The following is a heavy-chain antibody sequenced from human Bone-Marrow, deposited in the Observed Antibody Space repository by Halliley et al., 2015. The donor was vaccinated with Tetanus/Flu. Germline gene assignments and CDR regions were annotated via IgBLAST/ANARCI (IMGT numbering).Heavy chain of an antibody. Sequence: WVGRIKRETDGGTTDYAASVEGRFSISRDDPENRLYLQMTRLKTEDTGVYYCTTYGSASVFLWGQGTLVTVSS. J-gene: IGHJ4*02. CDR2: IKRETDGGTT. V-gene: IGHV3-15*07. CDR3: TTYGSASVFL. D-gene: IGHD6-19*01.